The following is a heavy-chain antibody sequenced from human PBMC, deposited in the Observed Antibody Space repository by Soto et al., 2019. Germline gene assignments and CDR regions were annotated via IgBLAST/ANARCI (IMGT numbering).Heavy chain of an antibody. J-gene: IGHJ4*02. D-gene: IGHD2-15*01. CDR2: IYNSGST. CDR3: VRLKVGAAND. Sequence: SETLSLTCTVSGGSVTTNSYYRGWIRQPPGKGLEWIGSIYNSGSTYYNPSLKSRVTISVDTSKNQFSLQLNSVTAADTAVYYCVRLKVGAANDWGQGTLVTVSS. CDR1: GGSVTTNSYY. V-gene: IGHV4-39*01.